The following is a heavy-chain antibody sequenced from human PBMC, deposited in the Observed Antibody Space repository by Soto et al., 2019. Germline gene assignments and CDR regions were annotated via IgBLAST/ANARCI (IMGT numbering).Heavy chain of an antibody. D-gene: IGHD3-3*01. CDR1: GFTFSSYG. V-gene: IGHV3-30*18. CDR3: EKDRALLRFLEWLLDDAFDI. Sequence: QVQLVESGGGVVQPGRSLRLSCAASGFTFSSYGMHWVRQAPGKGLEWVAVISYDGSNKYYADSVKGRFTISRDNSKNTLYLQMNRLRAEDTAVYYCEKDRALLRFLEWLLDDAFDIWGQGTMVTVSS. CDR2: ISYDGSNK. J-gene: IGHJ3*02.